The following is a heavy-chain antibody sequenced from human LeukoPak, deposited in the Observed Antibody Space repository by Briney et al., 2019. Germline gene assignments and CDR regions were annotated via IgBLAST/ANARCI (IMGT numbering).Heavy chain of an antibody. CDR1: GFTFSSYS. Sequence: GGSLRLSCAASGFTFSSYSMNWVRQAPGKGLEWVSSISSSSSYIYYADTVKGRFTISRDNAKNSLYLQMSSLRAEDTAVYYCARAYGDPGYYFDYWGQGTLVTVSS. V-gene: IGHV3-21*01. J-gene: IGHJ4*02. CDR3: ARAYGDPGYYFDY. D-gene: IGHD4-17*01. CDR2: ISSSSSYI.